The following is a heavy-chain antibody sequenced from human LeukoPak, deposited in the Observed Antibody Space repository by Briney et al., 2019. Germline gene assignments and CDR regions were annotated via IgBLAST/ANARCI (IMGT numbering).Heavy chain of an antibody. CDR2: VYYSGST. CDR1: GGSISSYY. V-gene: IGHV4-59*01. Sequence: SETLSLTCTVSGGSISSYYWSWIRQSPGTGLEWIGCVYYSGSTTYNPSLKSRVTISVDTSKNQFSLKLSSVTAADTAVYYCARIPPGDAFDIWGQGTMVTVSS. CDR3: ARIPPGDAFDI. J-gene: IGHJ3*02.